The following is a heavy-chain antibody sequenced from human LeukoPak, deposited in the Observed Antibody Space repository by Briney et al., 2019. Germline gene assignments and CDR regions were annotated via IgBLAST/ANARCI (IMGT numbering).Heavy chain of an antibody. CDR2: ISGSGGST. V-gene: IGHV3-23*01. Sequence: GGSLRLSCAASGLTFSSYAMSWVRQAPGKGLEWVSAISGSGGSTYYADSVKGRFTISRDNSKNTLYLQMNSLRAEDTAVYYCARKHLIVVVPAAIRRGFDYWGQGTLVSVSS. CDR1: GLTFSSYA. J-gene: IGHJ4*02. CDR3: ARKHLIVVVPAAIRRGFDY. D-gene: IGHD2-2*02.